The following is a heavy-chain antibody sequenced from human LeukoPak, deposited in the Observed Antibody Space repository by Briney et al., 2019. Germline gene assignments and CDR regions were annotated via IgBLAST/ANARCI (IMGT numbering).Heavy chain of an antibody. J-gene: IGHJ4*02. CDR1: GGTFSSYA. D-gene: IGHD5-24*01. CDR3: ASRSTAGQRWLQLPFDY. CDR2: IIPILGIA. V-gene: IGHV1-69*04. Sequence: SVKVSCTASGGTFSSYAISWVRQAPGQGLEWMGRIIPILGIANYAQKFQGRVTITADKSTSTAYMELSSLRSEDTAVYYCASRSTAGQRWLQLPFDYWGQGTLVTVSS.